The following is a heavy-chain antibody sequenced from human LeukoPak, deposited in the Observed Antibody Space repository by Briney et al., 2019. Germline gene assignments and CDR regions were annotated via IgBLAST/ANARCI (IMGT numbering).Heavy chain of an antibody. Sequence: SVKVSCKASGGTFSSYAISWVRQAPGQGLEWMGGIIPIFGTANYAQKFQGRVTMTRNTSISTAYMELSSLRSEDTAVYYCARGGPSSGYYCWGQGTLVTVSS. V-gene: IGHV1-69*05. CDR1: GGTFSSYA. J-gene: IGHJ4*02. D-gene: IGHD3-22*01. CDR2: IIPIFGTA. CDR3: ARGGPSSGYYC.